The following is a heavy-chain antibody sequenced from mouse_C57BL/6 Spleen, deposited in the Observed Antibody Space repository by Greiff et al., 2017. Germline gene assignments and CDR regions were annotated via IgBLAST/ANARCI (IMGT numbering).Heavy chain of an antibody. Sequence: QVQLKQPGTELVKPGASVKLSCKASGYTFTSYWMHWVKQRPGQGLEWIGNINPSNGGTNYNEKFKSKATLTVDKSSSTAYMQLSSLTSEDSAVYYCARSGNWGLFFDYWGQGTTLTVSS. CDR3: ARSGNWGLFFDY. CDR2: INPSNGGT. CDR1: GYTFTSYW. D-gene: IGHD4-1*01. J-gene: IGHJ2*01. V-gene: IGHV1-53*01.